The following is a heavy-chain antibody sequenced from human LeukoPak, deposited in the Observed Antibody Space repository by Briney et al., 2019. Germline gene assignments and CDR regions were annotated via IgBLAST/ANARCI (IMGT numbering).Heavy chain of an antibody. CDR1: GGTFSSYG. V-gene: IGHV1-69*01. D-gene: IGHD3-10*01. CDR2: IIPMFGTV. Sequence: SVKVSCKASGGTFSSYGISWVRLAPGEGLDWMGGIIPMFGTVKYAQKFHDRVTLTADESTSTAYLELSSLRSDDTAVYYCARLTMFRGVIYGTDWHSDLWGRGTLVTVSS. CDR3: ARLTMFRGVIYGTDWHSDL. J-gene: IGHJ2*01.